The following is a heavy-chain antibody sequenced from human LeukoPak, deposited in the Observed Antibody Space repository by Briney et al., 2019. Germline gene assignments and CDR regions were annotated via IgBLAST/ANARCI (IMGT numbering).Heavy chain of an antibody. V-gene: IGHV4-34*01. D-gene: IGHD4-11*01. CDR1: GGSFSGYY. CDR3: ARRVTVTPYYYYYGMDV. CDR2: IYYSGST. J-gene: IGHJ6*02. Sequence: PSETLSLTCAVYGGSFSGYYWSWIRQPPGKGLEWIGSIYYSGSTYYNPSLKSRVTISVDTSKNQFSLKLSSVTAADTAVYYCARRVTVTPYYYYYGMDVWGQGTTVTVSS.